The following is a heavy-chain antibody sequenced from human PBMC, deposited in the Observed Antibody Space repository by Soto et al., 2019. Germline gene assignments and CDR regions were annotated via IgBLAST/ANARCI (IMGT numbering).Heavy chain of an antibody. D-gene: IGHD3-9*01. CDR2: ISGSGIGI. V-gene: IGHV3-23*01. CDR3: ARGQQNYDVLTGFYKGGFHCDY. J-gene: IGHJ4*02. CDR1: GFTFSNYA. Sequence: EVQLLDSGGGLVQPGGSLRLSCAASGFTFSNYAMNWVRQAPGKGLEWVSTISGSGIGIFYADSVKGRFTISRDNSKNRGYRQRNSLRVEDRALNYGARGQQNYDVLTGFYKGGFHCDYGGKGPRAPVPS.